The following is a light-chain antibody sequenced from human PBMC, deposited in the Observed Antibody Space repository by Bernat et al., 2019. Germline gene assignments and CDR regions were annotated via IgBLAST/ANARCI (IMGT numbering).Light chain of an antibody. CDR1: QSISSY. CDR2: DVS. J-gene: IGKJ2*01. V-gene: IGKV1-33*01. Sequence: DIQMTQSPSSLSASVGDRVTITCRASQSISSYLNWYQQKPGKAPKLLIYDVSNLETGVPSRFSGSGSGTDFTFTISSLQPEDIATYYCQHYDTLPMYTFGQGTKLEIK. CDR3: QHYDTLPMYT.